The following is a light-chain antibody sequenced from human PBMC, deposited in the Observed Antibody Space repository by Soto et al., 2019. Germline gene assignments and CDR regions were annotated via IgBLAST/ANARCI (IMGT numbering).Light chain of an antibody. CDR3: CSYTHSVTYV. CDR1: SSDVGSYNL. J-gene: IGLJ1*01. V-gene: IGLV2-23*01. CDR2: EGS. Sequence: QSALTQPASVSGSPGQSITISCTGTSSDVGSYNLVSWYQQHPGKAPKLMIYEGSKRPSGVSNRFSGSKSGNTASLTISGLQAEDEADYYCCSYTHSVTYVFGTGTKVTVL.